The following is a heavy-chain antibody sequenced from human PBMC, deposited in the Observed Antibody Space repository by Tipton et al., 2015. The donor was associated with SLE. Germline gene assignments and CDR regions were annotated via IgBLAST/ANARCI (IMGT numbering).Heavy chain of an antibody. Sequence: TLSLTCAVYGGSFSGYHWTWIRQPPGQGLEWVGEIADTGSPNYNPSLKSRATISLDTSKSQFSLILNSLTAADTAIYYCAGAVGTAAGLRDYWGQGTLVTVSS. CDR2: IADTGSP. CDR1: GGSFSGYH. CDR3: AGAVGTAAGLRDY. V-gene: IGHV4-34*01. D-gene: IGHD6-13*01. J-gene: IGHJ4*02.